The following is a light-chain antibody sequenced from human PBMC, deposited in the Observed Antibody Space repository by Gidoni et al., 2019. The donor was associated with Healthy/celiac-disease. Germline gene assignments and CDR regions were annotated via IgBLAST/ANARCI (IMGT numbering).Light chain of an antibody. V-gene: IGKV3-20*01. CDR1: QRVSSSY. Sequence: EIVLTQSPGTLSLSPGERATLSCRASQRVSSSYLAWYQQKPGQAPRLLIYGASSRATGIPARFSGSGSGTDFTLTISRLEPEDFAVYYCQQYGSSVYTFGQXTKLEIK. CDR3: QQYGSSVYT. J-gene: IGKJ2*01. CDR2: GAS.